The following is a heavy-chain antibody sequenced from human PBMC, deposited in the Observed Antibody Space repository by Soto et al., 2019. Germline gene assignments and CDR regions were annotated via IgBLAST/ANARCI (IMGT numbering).Heavy chain of an antibody. Sequence: ASVKVSCKASGYTFTSYAMHWVRQAPGQRLEWMGGINAVIGNTNYAQKFQGRVTITADESTSTAYMELSSLRSEDTAVYYCARSSVGLTTTPFDYWGQGTLVTVSS. V-gene: IGHV1-3*01. J-gene: IGHJ4*02. CDR1: GYTFTSYA. CDR2: INAVIGNT. CDR3: ARSSVGLTTTPFDY. D-gene: IGHD1-1*01.